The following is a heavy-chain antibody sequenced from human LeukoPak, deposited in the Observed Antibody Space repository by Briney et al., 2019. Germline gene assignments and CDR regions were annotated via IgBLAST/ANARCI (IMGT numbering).Heavy chain of an antibody. CDR1: GYTFTSYS. V-gene: IGHV1-3*01. Sequence: ASVTVSCKASGYTFTSYSVHWVRQAPGQRLEWMGWINAGNGNTKYSQKFQGRVTITRDTSANTAYTELSSLTSEDTAVYHCARGAAEGLDYWGQGILVTASP. D-gene: IGHD6-13*01. J-gene: IGHJ4*02. CDR3: ARGAAEGLDY. CDR2: INAGNGNT.